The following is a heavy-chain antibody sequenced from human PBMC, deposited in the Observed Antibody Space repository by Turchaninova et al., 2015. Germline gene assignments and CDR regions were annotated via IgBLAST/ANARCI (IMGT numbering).Heavy chain of an antibody. CDR1: GDTFTRFD. CDR3: ARVAGSVDY. V-gene: IGHV1-8*03. CDR2: MNPNSGNT. D-gene: IGHD1-26*01. Sequence: VQXXQSGAXGKXXXASXXXSCKVSGDTFTRFDINWVRQATGQGLEWMGLMNPNSGNTGYGQKFQDRVTFSRDTSISTAYMELSSLTSEDTAMYYCARVAGSVDYWGQGTLVTVSS. J-gene: IGHJ4*02.